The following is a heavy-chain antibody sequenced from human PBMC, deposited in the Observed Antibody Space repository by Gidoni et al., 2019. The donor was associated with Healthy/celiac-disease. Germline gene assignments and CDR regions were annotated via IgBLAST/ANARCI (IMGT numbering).Heavy chain of an antibody. CDR1: GFSLSHARMG. V-gene: IGHV2-26*01. J-gene: IGHJ6*02. CDR3: ARIRARITIFGVVIIAVDV. CDR2: IFSNDEK. Sequence: QVTLKESGPVLVKPTETLTLTCTVSGFSLSHARMGVSWIRQPPGKALEWLAHIFSNDEKSYSTSLKSRLTISKDTSKSQVVLTMTNMDPVDTATYYCARIRARITIFGVVIIAVDVWGQGTTVTVSS. D-gene: IGHD3-3*01.